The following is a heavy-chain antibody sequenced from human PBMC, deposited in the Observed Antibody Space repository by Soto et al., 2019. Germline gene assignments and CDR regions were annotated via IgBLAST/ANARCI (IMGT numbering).Heavy chain of an antibody. CDR3: ARDKVWGGFDI. D-gene: IGHD3-16*01. Sequence: QVQLVQSGPELKKPGASVKVSCKASGYSFSNYNFCWVRQAPGQGLEWLGWISGYNGNTKYPQKLQGRVTMTTDTFTSTDYMELRSLRSDDTAVYYCARDKVWGGFDIWGQGTMVTVSS. J-gene: IGHJ3*02. V-gene: IGHV1-18*01. CDR2: ISGYNGNT. CDR1: GYSFSNYN.